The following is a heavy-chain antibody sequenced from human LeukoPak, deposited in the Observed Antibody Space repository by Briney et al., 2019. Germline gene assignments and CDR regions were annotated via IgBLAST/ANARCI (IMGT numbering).Heavy chain of an antibody. J-gene: IGHJ4*02. D-gene: IGHD3-22*01. CDR3: ARDDSSGYYDY. CDR1: GFTFSSYW. Sequence: PGGSLRLSCAASGFTFSSYWMSWVRQAPGKGLKWVANIKQDGSEKYYVDSVKGRFTISRDNAKNSLYLQMNSLRAEDTAVYYCARDDSSGYYDYWGQDTLVTVSS. CDR2: IKQDGSEK. V-gene: IGHV3-7*01.